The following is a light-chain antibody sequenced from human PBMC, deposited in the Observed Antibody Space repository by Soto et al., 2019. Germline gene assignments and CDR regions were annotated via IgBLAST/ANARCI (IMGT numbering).Light chain of an antibody. CDR2: NVY. V-gene: IGLV2-14*03. J-gene: IGLJ1*01. Sequence: ALAQPASVSGSPGQSITIFCTGTSSDIGIYNFVSWYQQHPGKAPKLMIYNVYSRHSGVSSRFSGSKSGNTASLTISWLQAEDEADYYCNSYTSASTYVFGTGTKVTVL. CDR1: SSDIGIYNF. CDR3: NSYTSASTYV.